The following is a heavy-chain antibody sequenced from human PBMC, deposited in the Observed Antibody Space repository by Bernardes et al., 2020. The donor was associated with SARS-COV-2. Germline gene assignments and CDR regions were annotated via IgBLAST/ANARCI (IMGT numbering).Heavy chain of an antibody. J-gene: IGHJ6*02. Sequence: ASVKVSCKASGYTFTSYGISWVRQAPGQGLEWMGWISAYNGNTNYAQKLQGRVIMTTDTSTSTAYMELRSLRSDDTAVYYCARVLLWFGADYGMDVWGQGTTVTVSS. CDR2: ISAYNGNT. V-gene: IGHV1-18*01. D-gene: IGHD3-10*01. CDR1: GYTFTSYG. CDR3: ARVLLWFGADYGMDV.